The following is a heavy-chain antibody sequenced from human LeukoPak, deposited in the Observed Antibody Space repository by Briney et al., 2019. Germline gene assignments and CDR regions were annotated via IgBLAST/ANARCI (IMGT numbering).Heavy chain of an antibody. CDR3: ARDRSQEFDP. CDR2: INSDGSST. V-gene: IGHV3-74*01. CDR1: GFTFSSYW. J-gene: IGHJ5*02. D-gene: IGHD3-10*01. Sequence: GGSLRLSCAASGFTFSSYWMHWVRQAPGKGLVWVSRINSDGSSTSYADSVKGRFSISRDNSKNTLYLQMNRLRADDTAVYYCARDRSQEFDPWGQGTLVTVSS.